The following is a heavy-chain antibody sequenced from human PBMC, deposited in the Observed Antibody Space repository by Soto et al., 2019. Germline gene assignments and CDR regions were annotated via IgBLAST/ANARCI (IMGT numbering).Heavy chain of an antibody. Sequence: SETLSLTCAVSGGSISSGGYSWSWIRQPPGKGLECIGYIYHSGSTYYNPSLKSRVTISVDRSKNQFSLKLSSVTAADTAVYYSARVPDRWGQGTLVTVSS. V-gene: IGHV4-30-2*01. D-gene: IGHD2-2*01. CDR1: GGSISSGGYS. CDR3: ARVPDR. J-gene: IGHJ5*02. CDR2: IYHSGST.